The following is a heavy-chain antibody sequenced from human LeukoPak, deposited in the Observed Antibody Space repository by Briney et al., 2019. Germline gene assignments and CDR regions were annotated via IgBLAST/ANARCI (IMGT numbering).Heavy chain of an antibody. CDR2: ISAYNGNT. CDR3: ARDSSTGIAAEWFDP. V-gene: IGHV1-18*01. Sequence: ASVKVSCKASGGTFSSYAISWVRQAPGQGLEWMGWISAYNGNTNYAQKLQGRVTMTTDTSTSTAYMELRSLRSDDTAVYYCARDSSTGIAAEWFDPWGQGTLVTVSS. J-gene: IGHJ5*02. CDR1: GGTFSSYA. D-gene: IGHD6-13*01.